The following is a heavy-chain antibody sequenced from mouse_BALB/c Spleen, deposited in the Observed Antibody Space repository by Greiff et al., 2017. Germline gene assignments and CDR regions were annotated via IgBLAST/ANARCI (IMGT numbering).Heavy chain of an antibody. Sequence: EVKLVESGGGLVQPGGSRKLSCAASGFTFSSFGMHWVRQAPEKGLEWVAYISSGSSTIYYADTVKGRFTISRDNPKNTLFLQMTSLRSEDTAMYYCARGYEYEGDAMDYWGQGTSVTVSS. CDR3: ARGYEYEGDAMDY. CDR2: ISSGSSTI. J-gene: IGHJ4*01. D-gene: IGHD2-4*01. CDR1: GFTFSSFG. V-gene: IGHV5-17*02.